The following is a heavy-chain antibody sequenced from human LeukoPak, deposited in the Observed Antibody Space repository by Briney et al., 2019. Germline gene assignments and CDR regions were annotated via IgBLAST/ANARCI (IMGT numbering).Heavy chain of an antibody. Sequence: ASVKVSCKASAYTFRNYGITWVRQAPGQGLEWMGCISAYNGNTNYARNLQGRFTLTTDTSTSTFYMELGSLRPDDTAIYGCVWGGTTEIPDLNQYFGLDVWGRGTTVTVSS. CDR2: ISAYNGNT. CDR1: AYTFRNYG. J-gene: IGHJ6*02. V-gene: IGHV1-18*04. D-gene: IGHD3-16*01. CDR3: VWGGTTEIPDLNQYFGLDV.